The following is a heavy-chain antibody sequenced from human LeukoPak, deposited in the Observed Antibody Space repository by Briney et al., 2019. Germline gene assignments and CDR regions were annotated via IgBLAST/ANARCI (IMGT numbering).Heavy chain of an antibody. CDR1: GFSFSRYA. CDR3: ARVSYSSSYYFDY. V-gene: IGHV3-21*01. Sequence: PGGSLRLSCAASGFSFSRYAMNWVRQAPEKGLEWVSYISTGGDNTFYADSLKGRFTISRDNARNSLSLQMNSLRVEDTAVYYCARVSYSSSYYFDYWGQGALVTVSS. CDR2: ISTGGDNT. D-gene: IGHD6-6*01. J-gene: IGHJ4*02.